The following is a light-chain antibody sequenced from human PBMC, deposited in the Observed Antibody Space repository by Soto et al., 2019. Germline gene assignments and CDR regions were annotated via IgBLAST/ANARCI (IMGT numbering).Light chain of an antibody. CDR2: AAS. J-gene: IGKJ4*01. Sequence: DIQMTQSPSSLSASVGDRVTITCRASQGIRNDLGWFQQNPGKAPNRLIYAASSLQSGVPSRCSGSGSGTEFTLTVSSLQPEDFATYYCLQQSSYPPLTFGGRTRVEIK. CDR3: LQQSSYPPLT. CDR1: QGIRND. V-gene: IGKV1-17*01.